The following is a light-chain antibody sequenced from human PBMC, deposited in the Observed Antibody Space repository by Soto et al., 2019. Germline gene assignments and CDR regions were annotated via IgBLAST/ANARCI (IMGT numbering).Light chain of an antibody. J-gene: IGKJ5*01. V-gene: IGKV3-20*01. CDR3: QQYGTPRSVT. CDR2: GAS. Sequence: VLTQSPATLSLSPGERATLSCRASPSVSNSLAWYQQKPGQAPRLLIYGASRRATGIPDRFSGSGSGTDVTHTIIRLEPEDFAVYYCQQYGTPRSVTFGQGTRLEIK. CDR1: PSVSNS.